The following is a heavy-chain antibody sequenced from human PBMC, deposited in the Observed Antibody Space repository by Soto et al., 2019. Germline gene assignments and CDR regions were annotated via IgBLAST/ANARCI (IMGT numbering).Heavy chain of an antibody. J-gene: IGHJ3*01. CDR1: GYTFRDYS. Sequence: QERLVQSGAEAKRPGSSVKLSCKASGYTFRDYSINWVRQAPGQAPEWMGGIIPAFQTPNYAQSFQGRLTIAADESTATAYMELSSLSDDDTAVYYCARDLGPSFYSSAVGPLNTFDLWGQGTMVTVSS. V-gene: IGHV1-69*01. CDR3: ARDLGPSFYSSAVGPLNTFDL. D-gene: IGHD3-3*02. CDR2: IIPAFQTP.